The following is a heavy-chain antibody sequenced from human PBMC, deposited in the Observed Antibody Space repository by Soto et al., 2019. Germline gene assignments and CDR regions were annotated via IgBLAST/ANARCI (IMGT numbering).Heavy chain of an antibody. CDR2: IGTAGDT. D-gene: IGHD6-19*01. Sequence: ESGGGLVQPGGSLRLSCAASGFTFSSYDMHWVRQATGKGLEWVSAIGTAGDTYYPGSVKGRFTISRENAKNSLYLQMNSLRAGDTAVYYCARLPQWLYGNYGMDVWGQGTTVTVSS. V-gene: IGHV3-13*04. CDR3: ARLPQWLYGNYGMDV. J-gene: IGHJ6*02. CDR1: GFTFSSYD.